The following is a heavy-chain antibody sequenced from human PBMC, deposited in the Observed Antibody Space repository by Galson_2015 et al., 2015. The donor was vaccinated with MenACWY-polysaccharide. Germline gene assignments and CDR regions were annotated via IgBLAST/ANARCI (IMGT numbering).Heavy chain of an antibody. Sequence: SETLSLTCAVYGGSFTNYFWTWIRQSPEKGLEWIAEINHAGHTTYNPTLRSRVTVSVDPSKNQFSINLTSVTAADTAVYYCARAWSSGYYSDYWGQGIPVTISS. CDR1: GGSFTNYF. J-gene: IGHJ4*02. D-gene: IGHD3-22*01. V-gene: IGHV4-34*01. CDR2: INHAGHT. CDR3: ARAWSSGYYSDY.